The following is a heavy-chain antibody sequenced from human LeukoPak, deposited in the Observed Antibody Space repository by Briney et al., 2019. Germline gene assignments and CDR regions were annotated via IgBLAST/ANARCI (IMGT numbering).Heavy chain of an antibody. CDR3: AKDGRGDLWFGELLQNYYYYMDV. Sequence: GGSLSLSCAASGFTFSSYAMHWVRQAPGKGLEWVTIISYDGSKKYYADSVKGRFTISRDNSKNTLYLQMNSLRAEDTAVYYCAKDGRGDLWFGELLQNYYYYMDVWGKGTTVTISS. V-gene: IGHV3-30*04. D-gene: IGHD3-10*01. CDR1: GFTFSSYA. J-gene: IGHJ6*03. CDR2: ISYDGSKK.